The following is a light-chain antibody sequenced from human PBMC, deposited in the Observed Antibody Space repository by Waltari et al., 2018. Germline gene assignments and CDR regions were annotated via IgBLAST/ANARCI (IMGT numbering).Light chain of an antibody. CDR1: SSNIGPNT. V-gene: IGLV1-44*01. CDR3: AAWDGRLDAWV. CDR2: NNN. Sequence: QSVLTQPPSASGTPGQRVTISCSGSSSNIGPNTVNWYQHLPGTAPKLLIYNNNPGPSGVPERCSGSQSGPSAFLSISGLQSEDGADYYCAAWDGRLDAWVFGGGTKLTVL. J-gene: IGLJ3*02.